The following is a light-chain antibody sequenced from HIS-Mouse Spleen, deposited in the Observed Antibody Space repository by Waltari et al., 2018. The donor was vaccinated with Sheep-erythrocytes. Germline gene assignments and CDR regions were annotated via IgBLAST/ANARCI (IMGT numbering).Light chain of an antibody. CDR1: SRDRGGYNH. CDR2: EVS. Sequence: QSALTQPPSASGSPGQSLTIPCTGTSRDRGGYNHASWYQQHPGKAPKLMIYEVSKRPSGVPDRFSGSKSGNTASLTVSGLQAEDEADYYCSSYAGSNNWVFGGGTKLTVL. V-gene: IGLV2-8*01. J-gene: IGLJ3*02. CDR3: SSYAGSNNWV.